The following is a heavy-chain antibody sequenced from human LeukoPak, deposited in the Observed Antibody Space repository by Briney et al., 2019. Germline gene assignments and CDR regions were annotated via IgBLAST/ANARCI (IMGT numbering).Heavy chain of an antibody. J-gene: IGHJ6*02. V-gene: IGHV3-11*05. CDR2: ISSSSSYT. Sequence: GGSLRLSCAASGFTFSDYYMSWIREAPGKGLVWVSYISSSSSYTNYADSVKGRFTISRDNAKNSLYLQMNSLRAEDTAVYYCARAMVRGVITPYYYYYGMDVWGQGTTVTVSS. D-gene: IGHD3-10*01. CDR3: ARAMVRGVITPYYYYYGMDV. CDR1: GFTFSDYY.